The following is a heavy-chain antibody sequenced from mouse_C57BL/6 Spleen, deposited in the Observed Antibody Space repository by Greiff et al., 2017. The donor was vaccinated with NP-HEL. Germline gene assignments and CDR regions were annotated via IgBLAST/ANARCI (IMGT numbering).Heavy chain of an antibody. CDR1: GYAFSSSW. V-gene: IGHV1-82*01. Sequence: QVQLKESGPELVKPGASVKISCKASGYAFSSSWMNWVKQRPGKGLEWIGRIYPGDGDTNYNGKFKGKATLTADKSSSTAYMQLSSLTSEDSAVYFCARSGWGYWGQGTTLTVSS. CDR3: ARSGWGY. D-gene: IGHD3-3*01. CDR2: IYPGDGDT. J-gene: IGHJ2*01.